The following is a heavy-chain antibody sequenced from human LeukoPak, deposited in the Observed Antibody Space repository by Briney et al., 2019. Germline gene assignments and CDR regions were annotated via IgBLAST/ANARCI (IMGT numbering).Heavy chain of an antibody. J-gene: IGHJ4*02. CDR1: GYTFTGYY. D-gene: IGHD6-13*01. Sequence: AAVKVSCKASGYTFTGYYMHWVRQAPGPGLKWMGWININSDGTNYAQKFQGRVTMTRDTSIRKAYMELSRLRSDDTVVYYCARAIAAAGPALGYWGEGTLVTASA. CDR3: ARAIAAAGPALGY. CDR2: ININSDGT. V-gene: IGHV1-2*02.